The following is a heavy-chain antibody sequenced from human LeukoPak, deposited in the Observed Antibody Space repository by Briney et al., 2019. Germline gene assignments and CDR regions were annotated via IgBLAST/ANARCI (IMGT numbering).Heavy chain of an antibody. CDR2: INHSGST. CDR3: ARGNAGDIVVVPAAKNPYYFDY. Sequence: SETLSLTCAVYGGSFSGYYWSWIRQPLGKGLERIGEINHSGSTSYNPSLKSRVTISVDTSKNQFSLKLSSVTAADTAVYYCARGNAGDIVVVPAAKNPYYFDYWGQGTLVTVSS. D-gene: IGHD2-2*01. V-gene: IGHV4-34*01. J-gene: IGHJ4*02. CDR1: GGSFSGYY.